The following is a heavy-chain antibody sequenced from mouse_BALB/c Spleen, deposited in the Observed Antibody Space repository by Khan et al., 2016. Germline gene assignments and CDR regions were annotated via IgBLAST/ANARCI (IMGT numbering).Heavy chain of an antibody. J-gene: IGHJ3*01. D-gene: IGHD2-4*01. CDR1: GFTFSDYY. V-gene: IGHV5-4*02. CDR3: AREGLRRVFAY. Sequence: EVELVESGGGLVKPGGSLKLSCAASGFTFSDYYMYWVRQTPEKRLEWVATISDGGSYTYYPDSVKGRFTISRDTAKNNLYLQMSSMKSEDTAMYYCAREGLRRVFAYWGQGTLVTVSA. CDR2: ISDGGSYT.